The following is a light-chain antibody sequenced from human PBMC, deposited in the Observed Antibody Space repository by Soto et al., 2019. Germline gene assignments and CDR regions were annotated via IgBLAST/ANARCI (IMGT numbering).Light chain of an antibody. CDR2: GAS. J-gene: IGKJ1*01. V-gene: IGKV1-39*01. CDR3: QHTRTTPRT. Sequence: DIQMTQSPSSLFANVGDRVTITCRASQGISTFLHWYQQRPGRAPTLLIFGASNLQTGVPSRFSGRGSGTEFTLTISSLQPEDIATYYCQHTRTTPRTFGQGTKVDIK. CDR1: QGISTF.